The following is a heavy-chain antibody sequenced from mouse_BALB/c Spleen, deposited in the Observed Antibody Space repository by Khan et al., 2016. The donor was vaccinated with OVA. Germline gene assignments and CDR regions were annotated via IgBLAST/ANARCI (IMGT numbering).Heavy chain of an antibody. CDR3: MRSSGYYFDY. CDR2: IRNKSNNFAT. V-gene: IGHV10-1*02. CDR1: GFTFNTYA. J-gene: IGHJ2*01. D-gene: IGHD3-1*01. Sequence: EVQLVESGGGLVQPKGSLKLACAASGFTFNTYAMNWVRQAPGKGLEWVARIRNKSNNFATYYADSVKARFTISIDDSQTMLYLQMSNLKAEDAAMYYCMRSSGYYFDYWGQGTTLTVSS.